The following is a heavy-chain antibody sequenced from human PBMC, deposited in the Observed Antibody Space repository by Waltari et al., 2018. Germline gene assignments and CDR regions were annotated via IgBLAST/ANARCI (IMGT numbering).Heavy chain of an antibody. Sequence: QVQLQESGPGLVKPSETLSLTCDVSGYSISSGYYWGWIRQPPGKGLEWIGSIYHSGSPYQNPSLKSLLTRSLDTSKNQFSLKLSSVTAADTAVFYCARHPEQLVGYWYFDLWGRGTLVTVSS. V-gene: IGHV4-38-2*01. CDR3: ARHPEQLVGYWYFDL. J-gene: IGHJ2*01. CDR2: IYHSGSP. CDR1: GYSISSGYY. D-gene: IGHD6-6*01.